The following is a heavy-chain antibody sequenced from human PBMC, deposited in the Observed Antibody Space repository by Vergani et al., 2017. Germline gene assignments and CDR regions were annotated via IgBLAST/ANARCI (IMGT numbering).Heavy chain of an antibody. D-gene: IGHD5-24*01. V-gene: IGHV1-18*04. Sequence: QAQLGQSDSEVKKPGDSVTLSCKTSGYTFVNHPITWVRQAPGQGLEWMGWISPYNHKKLYSQKVEGRVTMTSDTSSRTVFLELRRLTSDDTAIYYCARSQMATKDFYLWGRGTFGTVSS. CDR2: ISPYNHKK. CDR1: GYTFVNHP. CDR3: ARSQMATKDFYL. J-gene: IGHJ4*01.